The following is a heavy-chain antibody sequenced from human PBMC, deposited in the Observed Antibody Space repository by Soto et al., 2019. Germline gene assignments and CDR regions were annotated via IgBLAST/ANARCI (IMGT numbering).Heavy chain of an antibody. CDR2: IYPGDSDT. Sequence: GESLKISCKGSGYTFTSYWIAWVRQMPGKGLEWLGTIYPGDSDTRYSPSFQGQVTISADKSISAAYLQWSSFKASDTAMYYRARTQKAAFDIWGQGTMVTVSS. CDR3: ARTQKAAFDI. J-gene: IGHJ3*02. V-gene: IGHV5-51*01. CDR1: GYTFTSYW.